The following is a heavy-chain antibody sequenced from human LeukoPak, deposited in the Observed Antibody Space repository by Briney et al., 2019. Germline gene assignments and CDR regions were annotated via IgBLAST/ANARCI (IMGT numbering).Heavy chain of an antibody. D-gene: IGHD5-12*01. J-gene: IGHJ4*02. Sequence: SETLSLTCAVYGGSFSGYYWGWIRQPPGKGLEWIGEINHSGSTNYNPSLKSRVTISVDTSKNQFSLKLSSVTAADTAVYYCARGRWLRGTYFDYWGQGTLVTVSS. CDR2: INHSGST. CDR3: ARGRWLRGTYFDY. CDR1: GGSFSGYY. V-gene: IGHV4-34*01.